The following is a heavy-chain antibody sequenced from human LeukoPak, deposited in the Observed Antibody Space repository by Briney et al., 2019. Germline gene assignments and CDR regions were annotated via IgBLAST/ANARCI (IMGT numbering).Heavy chain of an antibody. Sequence: TGGSLRLSCAASGFTFSSYEMIWVRQAPGKGLEWVSFISGSGATMKYADSVKGRFSISRDNAKNSLYPQMNTLRAEDTALYYCARVLTVGGWGAFDIWGQGTMVTVPS. CDR2: ISGSGATM. J-gene: IGHJ3*02. D-gene: IGHD1-26*01. CDR3: ARVLTVGGWGAFDI. V-gene: IGHV3-48*03. CDR1: GFTFSSYE.